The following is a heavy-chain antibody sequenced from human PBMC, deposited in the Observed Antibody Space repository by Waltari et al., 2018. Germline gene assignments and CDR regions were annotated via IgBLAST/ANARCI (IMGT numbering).Heavy chain of an antibody. CDR1: GFSCNNYA. CDR2: ISASGAST. J-gene: IGHJ6*02. CDR3: AKDGVEASLDWLSRHSYNYGLDV. V-gene: IGHV3-23*01. Sequence: DVQLLQSGGGLVQPGGSLRVSCAAAGFSCNNYAMSWVRQAPGKGLEWVSSISASGASTFYADSVKGRFSVYRENSESTLYLELDSLRVEDTAVYYCAKDGVEASLDWLSRHSYNYGLDVWGQGTTVTVSS. D-gene: IGHD3-9*01.